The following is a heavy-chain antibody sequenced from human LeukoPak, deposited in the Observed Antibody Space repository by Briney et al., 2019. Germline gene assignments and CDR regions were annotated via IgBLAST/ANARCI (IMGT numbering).Heavy chain of an antibody. V-gene: IGHV3-30*18. CDR3: AKDPYRVIVATGNYLDP. Sequence: GRSLRLSCAASGFTLSTCGMHWVRQAPGKGLEWVAVISNDGSNIQYADSAKGRFTISRDNSKNTVYLQMNSLRSEDTAVYYCAKDPYRVIVATGNYLDPWGQGTLVTVSS. D-gene: IGHD2-21*01. CDR2: ISNDGSNI. CDR1: GFTLSTCG. J-gene: IGHJ5*02.